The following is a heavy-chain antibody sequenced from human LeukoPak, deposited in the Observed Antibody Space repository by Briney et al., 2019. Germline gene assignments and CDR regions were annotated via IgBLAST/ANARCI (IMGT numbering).Heavy chain of an antibody. Sequence: GSLRLSCAASGFIFSDYYMNWIRQAPGKGLEWVSYISSSGNTIYYADSVKGRFTISRDNAKNSLYLQMNSLRAEDTAVYYRARAPGYCSSTSCNYFDYWGQGTLVPVSS. CDR2: ISSSGNTI. D-gene: IGHD2-2*01. V-gene: IGHV3-11*01. CDR1: GFIFSDYY. CDR3: ARAPGYCSSTSCNYFDY. J-gene: IGHJ4*02.